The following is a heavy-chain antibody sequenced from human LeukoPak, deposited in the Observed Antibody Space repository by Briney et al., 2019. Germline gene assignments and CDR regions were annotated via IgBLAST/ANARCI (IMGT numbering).Heavy chain of an antibody. CDR1: GGSISSYY. CDR2: IYYSGST. Sequence: SETLSLTCTVSGGSISSYYWSWIRQPPGKGLEWIGYIYYSGSTNYNPSLKSRVTISVDTSKNQFSLKLSSVTAADTAVYYCARHGDSVAGTFDYWGQGTLVTVSS. CDR3: ARHGDSVAGTFDY. J-gene: IGHJ4*02. V-gene: IGHV4-59*08. D-gene: IGHD6-19*01.